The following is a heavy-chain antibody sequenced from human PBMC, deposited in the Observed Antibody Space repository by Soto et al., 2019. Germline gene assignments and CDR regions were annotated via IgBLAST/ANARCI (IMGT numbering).Heavy chain of an antibody. D-gene: IGHD4-4*01. CDR2: ITPIFRAT. CDR1: GGTFSSDG. Sequence: SVKVSCKASGGTFSSDGISWVRQAPGQGLEWMGGITPIFRATKYARKFQGRVTITADESTSTAYMELNSLRRDDTAIYYCARRTLVTTRYFQHWGQGTQVTVSS. CDR3: ARRTLVTTRYFQH. V-gene: IGHV1-69*13. J-gene: IGHJ1*01.